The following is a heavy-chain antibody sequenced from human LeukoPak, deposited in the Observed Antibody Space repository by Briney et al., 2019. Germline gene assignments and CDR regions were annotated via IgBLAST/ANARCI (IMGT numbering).Heavy chain of an antibody. CDR3: ARDNVPYYYGSGSYCDY. Sequence: GASVKVSCKASGYTFTSYGISWVRRARGQGLEWMGWISAYNGNTNYAQKLQGRVTMTTDTSTSTAYMELRSLRSDDTAVYYCARDNVPYYYGSGSYCDYWGQGTLVTVSS. CDR1: GYTFTSYG. D-gene: IGHD3-10*01. V-gene: IGHV1-18*01. J-gene: IGHJ4*02. CDR2: ISAYNGNT.